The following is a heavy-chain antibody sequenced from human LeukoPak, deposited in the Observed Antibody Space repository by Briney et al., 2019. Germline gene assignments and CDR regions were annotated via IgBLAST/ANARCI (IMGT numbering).Heavy chain of an antibody. V-gene: IGHV3-30*02. CDR2: IRYDGSNK. Sequence: GGSLRLSCAASGFTFSSYGMHWVRQAPGKGLEGVAFIRYDGSNKYYADSVKGRFTISRDNSKNTLYLQMNSLRAEDTTVYYCRYYGSGSYYTLDYWGQGTLVTVSS. CDR1: GFTFSSYG. D-gene: IGHD3-10*01. CDR3: RYYGSGSYYTLDY. J-gene: IGHJ4*02.